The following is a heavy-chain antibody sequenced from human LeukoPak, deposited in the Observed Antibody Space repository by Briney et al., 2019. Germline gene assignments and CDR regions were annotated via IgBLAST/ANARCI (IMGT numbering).Heavy chain of an antibody. V-gene: IGHV3-7*01. CDR2: IKQDGSAK. D-gene: IGHD1-1*01. CDR1: GFSFISYW. J-gene: IGHJ4*02. CDR3: AGCAGNSCYFDY. Sequence: GGSLRLSCAASGFSFISYWMSWVRQAPGKGLEWVANIKQDGSAKNYVDSVKGRFTISRDNAKNSLYLQLNSLRAEDTAVYYCAGCAGNSCYFDYWGQGALVIVSS.